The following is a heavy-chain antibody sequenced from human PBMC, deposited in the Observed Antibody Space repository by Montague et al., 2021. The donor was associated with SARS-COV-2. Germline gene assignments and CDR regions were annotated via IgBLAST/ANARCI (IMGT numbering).Heavy chain of an antibody. CDR3: ACHMPNIKYGPCVS. CDR2: GHYSCRS. V-gene: IGHV4-59*08. CDR1: GGSINSFY. Sequence: SETLSLTCGVSGGSINSFYWCWIWLPPATGLEWVGYGHYSCRSNSNSSLKTRVAISVYTSRTQFPLRLRSVTAADTAVYFCACHMPNIKYGPCVSWGQGTLVIVSS. J-gene: IGHJ4*02. D-gene: IGHD2-2*01.